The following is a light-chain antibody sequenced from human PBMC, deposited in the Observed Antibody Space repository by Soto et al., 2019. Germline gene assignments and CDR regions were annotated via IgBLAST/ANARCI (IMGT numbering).Light chain of an antibody. CDR3: QQYNNWPRT. V-gene: IGKV3-15*01. Sequence: EIVLTQSPDTLSLSPGERATISCRASQSVSNNLAWYQQRPGQTPRLLIYGASTRAGGIPARFSGSGSGTEFTLTISSLQSEDFAVYYCQQYNNWPRTFGQGTKVEIK. CDR2: GAS. CDR1: QSVSNN. J-gene: IGKJ1*01.